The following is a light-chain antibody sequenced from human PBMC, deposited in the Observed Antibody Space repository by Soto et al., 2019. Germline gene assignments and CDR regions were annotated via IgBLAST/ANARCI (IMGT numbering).Light chain of an antibody. J-gene: IGLJ1*01. CDR2: DVT. V-gene: IGLV2-14*03. Sequence: QSVLTQPASVSGSPGQSITISCTGTGSDIGTYNYVSWYQHHPGKAPKFIIYDVTNRPSGVSDRFSGSKSGNTASLTISGLQAEDEADYFCKSYTSASTYVFGTSTKVTVL. CDR3: KSYTSASTYV. CDR1: GSDIGTYNY.